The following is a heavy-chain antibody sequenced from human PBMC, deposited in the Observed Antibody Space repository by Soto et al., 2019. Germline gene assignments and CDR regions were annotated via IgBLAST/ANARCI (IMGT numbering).Heavy chain of an antibody. Sequence: ASVKVSCKASGYTFTSYYMHWVRQAPGQGLEWMGIINPSGGSTSYAQKFQGRVTMTRDTSTSTVYMELSSLRSEDTAVYYCARVSGGGQLVFSGWLDPWGQGSLVTGSS. V-gene: IGHV1-46*01. J-gene: IGHJ5*02. CDR3: ARVSGGGQLVFSGWLDP. CDR2: INPSGGST. CDR1: GYTFTSYY. D-gene: IGHD6-13*01.